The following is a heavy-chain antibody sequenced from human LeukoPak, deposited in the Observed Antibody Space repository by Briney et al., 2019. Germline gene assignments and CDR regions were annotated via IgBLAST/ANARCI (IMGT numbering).Heavy chain of an antibody. Sequence: ASVKDSCKASGYTFTGYYMHWVRQAPGQGLEWMGWINPNSGGTNYAQKFQGRVTMTRDTSISTAYMELSRLRSDDTAVYYCARDPIVGGGGFDYWGQGTLVTVSS. CDR3: ARDPIVGGGGFDY. V-gene: IGHV1-2*02. D-gene: IGHD1-26*01. CDR1: GYTFTGYY. CDR2: INPNSGGT. J-gene: IGHJ4*02.